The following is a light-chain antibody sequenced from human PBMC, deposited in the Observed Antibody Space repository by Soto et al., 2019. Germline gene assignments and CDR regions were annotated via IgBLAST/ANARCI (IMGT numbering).Light chain of an antibody. CDR3: LSFDSSLSVV. V-gene: IGLV1-40*01. CDR2: GNT. Sequence: QSVLTQPPSVSGAPVQRVTISCTGSSSNIGAGYDVHWYQQLPGRAPKLLIYGNTNRPSGVPDRFSGSKSGTSASLAIPGLQAEDEADYYCLSFDSSLSVVFGGGTKLTV. J-gene: IGLJ2*01. CDR1: SSNIGAGYD.